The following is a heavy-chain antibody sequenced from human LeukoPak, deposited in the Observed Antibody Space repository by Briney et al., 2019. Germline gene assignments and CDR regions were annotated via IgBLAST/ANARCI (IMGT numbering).Heavy chain of an antibody. D-gene: IGHD2-8*01. Sequence: PSETLSLTCTVSGGSISSYYWSWIRQPAGKGLEWIGRIYTSGSTNYNPSLKSRVTMSVDTSKNQFSLKLSSVTAADTAVYYCATEYCTTDSCRLDYWGQGTLVTVSS. V-gene: IGHV4-4*07. CDR2: IYTSGST. CDR3: ATEYCTTDSCRLDY. CDR1: GGSISSYY. J-gene: IGHJ4*02.